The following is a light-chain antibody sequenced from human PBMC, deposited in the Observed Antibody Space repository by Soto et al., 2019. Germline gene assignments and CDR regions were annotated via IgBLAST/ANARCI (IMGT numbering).Light chain of an antibody. CDR3: HSYESGPWV. CDR1: SGSIASNY. V-gene: IGLV6-57*04. Sequence: NFMLTQPHSVSESPGKTVTISCTRSSGSIASNYVQWYQQRPGSAPTTVVYEDNQRPSGVPDRFSGSIDSSSNSASLTISGLKTEDEADYYCHSYESGPWVFGGGTQLTVL. J-gene: IGLJ3*02. CDR2: EDN.